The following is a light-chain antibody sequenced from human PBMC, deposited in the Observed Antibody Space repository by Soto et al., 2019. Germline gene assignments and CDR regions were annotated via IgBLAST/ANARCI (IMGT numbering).Light chain of an antibody. CDR1: QTISSW. CDR3: QQYNSYS. V-gene: IGKV1-5*01. CDR2: DAS. Sequence: DIQMTQSPSTLSGSCGDRVTITCRASQTISSWLAWYQKKPGEATKLLIYDASALPRGVPARFSGSGSGTEFTLTISSLQPDYFATYYCQQYNSYSFGQGTKVDIK. J-gene: IGKJ1*01.